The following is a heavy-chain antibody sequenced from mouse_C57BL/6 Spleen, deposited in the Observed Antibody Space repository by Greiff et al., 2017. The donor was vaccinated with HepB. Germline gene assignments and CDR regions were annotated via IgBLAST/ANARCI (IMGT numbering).Heavy chain of an antibody. J-gene: IGHJ4*01. CDR3: ARAGSSGAMDY. D-gene: IGHD1-1*01. V-gene: IGHV1-82*01. CDR1: GYAFSSSW. CDR2: IYPGDGDT. Sequence: VMLVESGPELVKPGASVKISCKASGYAFSSSWMNWVKQRPGKGLEWIGRIYPGDGDTNYNGKLKGKATLTADKSSSTAYMQLSSLTSEDSAVYFCARAGSSGAMDYWGQGTSVTVSS.